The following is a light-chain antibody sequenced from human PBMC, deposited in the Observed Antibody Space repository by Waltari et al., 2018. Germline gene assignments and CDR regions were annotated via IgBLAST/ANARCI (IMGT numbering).Light chain of an antibody. Sequence: VLLTQSPASPSVSPGDTVILSCRASQSFRPNLVWYRQKAGQAPRTLIYGASTRASGVPSRFSGSRAETDFTLIISSLQSEDAAVDFCKQYYVWPPITFGGGTKLEI. V-gene: IGKV3-15*01. CDR3: KQYYVWPPIT. CDR1: QSFRPN. CDR2: GAS. J-gene: IGKJ4*01.